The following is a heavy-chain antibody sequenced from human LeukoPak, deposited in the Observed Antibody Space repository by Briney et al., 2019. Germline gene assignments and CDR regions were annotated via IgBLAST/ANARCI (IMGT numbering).Heavy chain of an antibody. D-gene: IGHD6-25*01. J-gene: IGHJ4*02. CDR2: MYYSGST. Sequence: PSETLSLTCTVSGGSMSSYYWTWIRQPPGKGLEWIGYMYYSGSTNYNPSLKSRVTISVDTSKNQFSLKLRSVTAADTAAYFCARARHRAAVDHWGQGTLVTVSS. CDR1: GGSMSSYY. CDR3: ARARHRAAVDH. V-gene: IGHV4-59*01.